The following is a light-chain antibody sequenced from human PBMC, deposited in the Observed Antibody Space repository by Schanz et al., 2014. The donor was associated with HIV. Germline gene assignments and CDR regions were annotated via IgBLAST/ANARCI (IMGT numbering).Light chain of an antibody. J-gene: IGLJ2*01. CDR1: TSNVVSNY. V-gene: IGLV1-51*01. CDR3: ATWDSFLNAVV. CDR2: VTH. Sequence: QSVLTQPPSVSAAPGQKITISCSGGTSNVVSNYVSWYQQFPGTAPKLLIYVTHQRPSEIPDRFSGSKTGTSATLAITGLQTEDEADYYCATWDSFLNAVVFGGGTKLTVL.